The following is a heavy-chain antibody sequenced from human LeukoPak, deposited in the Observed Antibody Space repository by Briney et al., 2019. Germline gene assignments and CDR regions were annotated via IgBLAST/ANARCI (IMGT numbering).Heavy chain of an antibody. D-gene: IGHD1-26*01. CDR2: ISGSGGST. J-gene: IGHJ5*02. V-gene: IGHV3-23*01. CDR1: GFTFSSYA. CDR3: AKSSVGSYSPENWFDP. Sequence: PGGSLRLSCAASGFTFSSYAMSWVRQAPGKGLEWVSAISGSGGSTYYADSVKGRFTISRGNSKNTLYLQMNSLRAEDTAVYYCAKSSVGSYSPENWFDPWGQGTLVTVSS.